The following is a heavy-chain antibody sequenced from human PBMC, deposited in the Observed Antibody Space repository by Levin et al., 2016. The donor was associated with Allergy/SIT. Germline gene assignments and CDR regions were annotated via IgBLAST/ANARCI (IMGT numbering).Heavy chain of an antibody. CDR2: ISSSSSYT. D-gene: IGHD1/OR15-1a*01. CDR3: ARDRSYSQRTNIDY. V-gene: IGHV3-11*06. J-gene: IGHJ4*02. Sequence: RQAPGKGLEWVSYISSSSSYTNYADSVKGRFTISRDNAKNSLYLQMNSLRAEDTAVYYCARDRSYSQRTNIDYWGQGTLVTVSS.